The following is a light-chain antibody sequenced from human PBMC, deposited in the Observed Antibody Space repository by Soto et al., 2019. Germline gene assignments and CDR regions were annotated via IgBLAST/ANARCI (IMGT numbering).Light chain of an antibody. J-gene: IGKJ1*01. CDR1: QSIGSW. CDR2: DAS. CDR3: QQYNSYWT. Sequence: DIQMTQSPSTLSASVGDRVTITCRASQSIGSWLAWYQQKPGKTPNLLIYDASTLESGVPSRFSGSGSGTEFTLTISSLEPDDFATYYCQQYNSYWTFGQGTKVDIK. V-gene: IGKV1-5*01.